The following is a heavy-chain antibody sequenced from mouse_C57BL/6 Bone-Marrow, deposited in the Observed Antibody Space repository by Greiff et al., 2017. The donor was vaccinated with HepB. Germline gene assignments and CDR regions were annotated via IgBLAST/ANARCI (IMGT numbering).Heavy chain of an antibody. V-gene: IGHV5-6*01. CDR1: GFTFSSYG. J-gene: IGHJ3*01. CDR2: ISSGGSYT. CDR3: ARHPLRPFAY. Sequence: EVKLMESGGDLVNPGGSLKLSCAASGFTFSSYGMSWVRQTPDKRLEWVATISSGGSYTYYPDSVKGRFTISRDNAKNTLYLQMSSLKSEDTAMYYCARHPLRPFAYWGQGTLVTVSA. D-gene: IGHD3-2*02.